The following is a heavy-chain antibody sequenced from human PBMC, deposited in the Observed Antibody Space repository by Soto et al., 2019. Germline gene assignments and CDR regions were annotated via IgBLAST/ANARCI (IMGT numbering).Heavy chain of an antibody. Sequence: QLQLQESGPGLVKPSETLSLTCIVSGGSITRNNHYWGWIRQSPGKGLEWIGSILYSGSTNYNPSLKSRVTLSVETSKNHFSLKMSSVTAADTAVYYCARLGCSGWYQGSYFDYWGQGALVTVSS. D-gene: IGHD6-19*01. CDR3: ARLGCSGWYQGSYFDY. CDR1: GGSITRNNHY. J-gene: IGHJ4*02. V-gene: IGHV4-39*01. CDR2: ILYSGST.